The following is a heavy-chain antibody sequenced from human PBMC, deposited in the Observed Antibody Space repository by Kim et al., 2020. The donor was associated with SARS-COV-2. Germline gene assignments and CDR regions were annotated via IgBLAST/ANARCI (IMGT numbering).Heavy chain of an antibody. CDR1: GGSISSSTYS. D-gene: IGHD6-13*01. J-gene: IGHJ4*02. CDR3: TRHLSGSSGFDY. Sequence: SETLSLTCTISGGSISSSTYSWNWFRQPPGDELEWIGGIDPSGTTYYNPSLKSRVTLSVETSRNQFSLKLSSVTAADTAVFYCTRHLSGSSGFDYWGQGT. CDR2: IDPSGTT. V-gene: IGHV4-39*01.